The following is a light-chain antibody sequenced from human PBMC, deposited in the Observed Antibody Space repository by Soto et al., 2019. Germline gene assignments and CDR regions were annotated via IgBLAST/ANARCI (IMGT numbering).Light chain of an antibody. CDR2: DAS. J-gene: IGKJ4*01. V-gene: IGKV3-11*01. CDR3: QQRSTCPLT. CDR1: QNVGGY. Sequence: EIVLTQYPASLSLSRGERATLSCRASQNVGGYLARYQQKPGQAPRLLIYDASNWTTGIPARFSGSWSGTDFTLTISCLEPEYLAVYYCQQRSTCPLTVGVVTKVDSK.